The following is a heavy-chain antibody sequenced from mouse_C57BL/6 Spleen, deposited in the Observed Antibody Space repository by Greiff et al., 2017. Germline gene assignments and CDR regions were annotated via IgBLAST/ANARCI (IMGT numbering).Heavy chain of an antibody. V-gene: IGHV1-55*01. CDR3: ARFYDDDGYFEV. J-gene: IGHJ1*03. CDR2: IYPGSGST. D-gene: IGHD2-4*01. CDR1: GYTFTSYW. Sequence: QVQLQQPGAELVKPGASVKMSCKASGYTFTSYWITWVKQRPGQGLEWIGDIYPGSGSTNYNEKFKSKATLTVDTSSSTAYMQLSSLTSEDSAVYYCARFYDDDGYFEVWGTGTTVTVSS.